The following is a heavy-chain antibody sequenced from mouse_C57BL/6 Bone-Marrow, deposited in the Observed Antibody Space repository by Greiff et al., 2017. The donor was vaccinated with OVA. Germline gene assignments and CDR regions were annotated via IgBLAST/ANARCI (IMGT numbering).Heavy chain of an antibody. J-gene: IGHJ1*03. CDR3: ARYYGNYRWYFDV. D-gene: IGHD2-1*01. Sequence: EVKLMESGGDLVKPGGSLKLSCAASGFTFSSYGMSWVRQTPDKRLEWVATISSGGSYTYYPDSVKGRFTISRDNAKNTLYLQMSSLKSEDTAMYYCARYYGNYRWYFDVWGTGTTVTVSS. V-gene: IGHV5-6*01. CDR1: GFTFSSYG. CDR2: ISSGGSYT.